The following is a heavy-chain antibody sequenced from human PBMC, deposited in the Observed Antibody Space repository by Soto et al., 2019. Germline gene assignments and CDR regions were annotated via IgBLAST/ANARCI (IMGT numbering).Heavy chain of an antibody. CDR3: AKDLDTISVTSDFDY. V-gene: IGHV3-30*18. Sequence: PGGSLRLSCAASGFTFSSYGMHWVRQAPGKGLEWVAVISYDGSNKYYADSVKGRFTISRDNSKNTLYLQMNSLRAEDTAVYYCAKDLDTISVTSDFDYWGQGTLVTVSS. CDR2: ISYDGSNK. D-gene: IGHD5-18*01. J-gene: IGHJ4*02. CDR1: GFTFSSYG.